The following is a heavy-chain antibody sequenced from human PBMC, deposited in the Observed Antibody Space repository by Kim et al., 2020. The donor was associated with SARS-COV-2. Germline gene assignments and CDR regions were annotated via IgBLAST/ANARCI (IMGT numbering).Heavy chain of an antibody. Sequence: GGSLRLSCAASGFTFSSYAMSWVRQAPGKGLEWVSAISGSGGSTYYADSVKGRFTISRDNSKNTLYLQMNSLRAEDTAVYYCAKGSVTMIVVVISYYFDYWGQGTLVTVSS. CDR1: GFTFSSYA. V-gene: IGHV3-23*01. CDR2: ISGSGGST. D-gene: IGHD3-22*01. CDR3: AKGSVTMIVVVISYYFDY. J-gene: IGHJ4*02.